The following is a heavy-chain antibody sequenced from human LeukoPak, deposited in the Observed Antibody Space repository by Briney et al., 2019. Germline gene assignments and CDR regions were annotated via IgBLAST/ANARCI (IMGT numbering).Heavy chain of an antibody. CDR2: IIPIFGTA. CDR1: GGTFSSYA. CDR3: ARVLKYYYGMDV. V-gene: IGHV1-69*05. Sequence: SVKVSCKASGGTFSSYAISWVRQAPGQGLEWMGGIIPIFGTANYAQKFQGRVTMTTDTSTSTAYMELRSLRSDDTAVYYCARVLKYYYGMDVWGQGTTVTVSS. J-gene: IGHJ6*02.